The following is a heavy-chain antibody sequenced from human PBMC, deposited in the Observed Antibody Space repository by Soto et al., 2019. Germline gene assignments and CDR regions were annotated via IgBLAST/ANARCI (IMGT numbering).Heavy chain of an antibody. Sequence: QVQLVQSGAEVKKPESSVKVSCKAPGGTFSTYAISWVRQAPGQGLEWMGGIIPMFGTANYAQRFRDRVTINADESTNTVYMELSSLRSEDTAVYFCASGVQLWLRRINNGYSGWGEGTLVTVSS. CDR1: GGTFSTYA. V-gene: IGHV1-69*12. J-gene: IGHJ4*02. D-gene: IGHD5-12*01. CDR2: IIPMFGTA. CDR3: ASGVQLWLRRINNGYSG.